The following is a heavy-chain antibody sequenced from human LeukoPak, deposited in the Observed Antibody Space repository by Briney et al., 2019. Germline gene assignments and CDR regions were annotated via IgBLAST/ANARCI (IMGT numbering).Heavy chain of an antibody. Sequence: GGSLRLSCAASGFTFSSYGMNWVRQAPGKGLEWVSAISGSGGSTYYADSVKGRFTISRDNSKNTLYLQMNSLRAEDTAVYYCAKDRIAVAGRELDYWGQGTLVTVSS. CDR2: ISGSGGST. CDR1: GFTFSSYG. V-gene: IGHV3-23*01. CDR3: AKDRIAVAGRELDY. D-gene: IGHD6-19*01. J-gene: IGHJ4*02.